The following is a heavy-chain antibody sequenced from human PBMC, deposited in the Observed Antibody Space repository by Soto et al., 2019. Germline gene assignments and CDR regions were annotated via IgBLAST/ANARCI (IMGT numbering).Heavy chain of an antibody. CDR1: GFTFSNSP. J-gene: IGHJ4*02. Sequence: GGSLRLSCAASGFTFSNSPMNWVRQAPGKGLEWVSYISTGSSAIHYADSVRGRFTISRDDAKNSLYLQMNSLRAEDTAVYYCARDKGIPSWHSFDYWGQGTLVTVSS. V-gene: IGHV3-48*04. CDR2: ISTGSSAI. CDR3: ARDKGIPSWHSFDY. D-gene: IGHD2-21*01.